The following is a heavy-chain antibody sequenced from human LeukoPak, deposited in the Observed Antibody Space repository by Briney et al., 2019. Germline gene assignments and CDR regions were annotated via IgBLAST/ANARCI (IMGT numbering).Heavy chain of an antibody. CDR3: AKTSQSKPNFSRHFDY. D-gene: IGHD1-1*01. Sequence: PGGSLRLSCAASGFTFSSYAMSWVRQAPGKGLEWVSAISGSGGSTYYADSVKGRFTISRDNSKNTLYLQMNSLRAEDTAVYYCAKTSQSKPNFSRHFDYWGQGTLVTVSS. J-gene: IGHJ4*02. CDR1: GFTFSSYA. V-gene: IGHV3-23*01. CDR2: ISGSGGST.